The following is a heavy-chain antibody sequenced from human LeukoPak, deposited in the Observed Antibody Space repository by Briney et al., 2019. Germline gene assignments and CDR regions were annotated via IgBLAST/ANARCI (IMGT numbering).Heavy chain of an antibody. Sequence: GGSLRLSCSASGFTFSTYWMSWVRQAPGKGLEWVANINQDGSETYYVDSVRGRFTISRDNAKNSLYLQMNTLRAEDTAVYFCARVPMDGVAYWGQGTLVSVSS. CDR3: ARVPMDGVAY. CDR2: INQDGSET. CDR1: GFTFSTYW. D-gene: IGHD2-8*01. V-gene: IGHV3-7*03. J-gene: IGHJ4*02.